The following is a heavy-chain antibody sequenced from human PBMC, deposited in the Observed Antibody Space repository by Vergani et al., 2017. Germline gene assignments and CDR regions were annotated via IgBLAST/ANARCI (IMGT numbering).Heavy chain of an antibody. CDR3: IYRKTECGTTGCLYPFYYDYYMNV. D-gene: IGHD1-7*01. CDR1: GFSLNTRGVS. J-gene: IGHJ6*03. Sequence: QITLKESGPTLVKPTQTLTLTCTFSGFSLNTRGVSVAWIRQPPGKALDWLALIYWNDDQHYSQSLYNRVTITKDTSKNQVVLTMTNMDYVDTGTYYCIYRKTECGTTGCLYPFYYDYYMNVREKGTTVTVSS. CDR2: IYWNDDQ. V-gene: IGHV2-5*04.